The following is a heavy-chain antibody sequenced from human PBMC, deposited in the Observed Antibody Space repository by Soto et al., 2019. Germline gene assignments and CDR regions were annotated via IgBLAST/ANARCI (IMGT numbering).Heavy chain of an antibody. CDR2: IYYSGIT. CDR1: GGSVSSGSYY. D-gene: IGHD3-10*01. Sequence: SETLSLTCTVSGGSVSSGSYYWNWIRQPPGKGLEWIGYIYYSGITNYNPSLKSRVTISKDTSKNQFSLKVTSVTAADTAVYYCVRYYGSGSFHNWFDPRGQGSLVTAPQ. V-gene: IGHV4-61*01. CDR3: VRYYGSGSFHNWFDP. J-gene: IGHJ5*02.